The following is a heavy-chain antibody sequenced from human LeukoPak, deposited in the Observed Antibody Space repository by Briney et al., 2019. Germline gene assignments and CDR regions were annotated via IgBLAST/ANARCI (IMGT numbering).Heavy chain of an antibody. Sequence: EPSETLSLTCTVSGGSISSYYWSWIRQPPGKGLEWIGYIYYSGSTNYNPSLKSRVTISVDTSKNQFSLKLSSVTAADTAVYYCARDTLIAAFDYWGQGTLVTVSS. J-gene: IGHJ4*02. V-gene: IGHV4-59*12. CDR3: ARDTLIAAFDY. CDR1: GGSISSYY. D-gene: IGHD6-13*01. CDR2: IYYSGST.